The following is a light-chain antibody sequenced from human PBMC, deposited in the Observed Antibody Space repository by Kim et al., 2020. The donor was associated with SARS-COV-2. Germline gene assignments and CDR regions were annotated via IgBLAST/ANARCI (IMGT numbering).Light chain of an antibody. CDR2: DAS. CDR1: QSVSSY. Sequence: SLSPGERAPLSGRASQSVSSYLAWYQQKPGQAPRLLIFDASNRATGIPARFSGSGSGTDFTLTISSLEPEDFAVYYCQQRGDWPTFGQGTKVDIK. J-gene: IGKJ1*01. CDR3: QQRGDWPT. V-gene: IGKV3-11*01.